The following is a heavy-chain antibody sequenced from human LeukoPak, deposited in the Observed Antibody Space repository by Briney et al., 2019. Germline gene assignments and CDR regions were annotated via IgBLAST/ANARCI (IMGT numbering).Heavy chain of an antibody. D-gene: IGHD2-15*01. J-gene: IGHJ4*02. V-gene: IGHV3-49*04. CDR2: IRSKAYGGTT. CDR3: VGFYCSGSSCYPGGVY. Sequence: PGRSLRLSCTASRFTFGDYAMSWVRQAPGKGLEWVGFIRSKAYGGTTEYAASVKGRFTISRDDSKSIAYLQMNSLKAEDTAVYYCVGFYCSGSSCYPGGVYWGQGTLVTVSS. CDR1: RFTFGDYA.